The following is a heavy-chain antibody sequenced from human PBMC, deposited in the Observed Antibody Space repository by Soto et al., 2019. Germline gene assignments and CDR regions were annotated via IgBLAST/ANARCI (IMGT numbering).Heavy chain of an antibody. V-gene: IGHV4-31*03. Sequence: KPSETLSLTCTVSGGSISSGGYYWSWIRQHPGKGLEWIGYIYYSRSTYYNPPLKSRVTISVDTSKNQFSLKLSSVTAADTAVYYCARGCGGDCYQDYYYYAMDVWGQGTTVTVSS. CDR3: ARGCGGDCYQDYYYYAMDV. J-gene: IGHJ6*02. D-gene: IGHD2-21*02. CDR2: IYYSRST. CDR1: GGSISSGGYY.